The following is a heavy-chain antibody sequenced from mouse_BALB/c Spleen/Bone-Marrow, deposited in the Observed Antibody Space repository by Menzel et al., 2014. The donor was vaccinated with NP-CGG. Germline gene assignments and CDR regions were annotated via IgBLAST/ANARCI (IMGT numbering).Heavy chain of an antibody. CDR1: GFTFTDYY. CDR2: IRNKAKGYTT. Sequence: EVKLMESGGGLVQPGGSLRLSCATSGFTFTDYYMSWVRQPPGKALEWLGFIRNKAKGYTTEYSASVKGRFTIARDNSPSILYLQMNTLRAEDSATYYCARDENVGIYWYFDVWGAGTTVTVSS. V-gene: IGHV7-3*02. CDR3: ARDENVGIYWYFDV. D-gene: IGHD4-1*01. J-gene: IGHJ1*01.